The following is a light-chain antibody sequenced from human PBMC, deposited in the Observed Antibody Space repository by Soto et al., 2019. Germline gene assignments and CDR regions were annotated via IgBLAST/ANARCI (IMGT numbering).Light chain of an antibody. V-gene: IGLV2-11*01. Sequence: QSALTQPRSVSGSPGQSVTISCTGTSSDVGGYNYVSWYQQHPGKAPKLMIYDVSKRPSGVPDRFSGSKSGNTASLTISGLQAEDEADYYCCSYAGSYTGVFGGGTKVPVL. CDR2: DVS. J-gene: IGLJ2*01. CDR3: CSYAGSYTGV. CDR1: SSDVGGYNY.